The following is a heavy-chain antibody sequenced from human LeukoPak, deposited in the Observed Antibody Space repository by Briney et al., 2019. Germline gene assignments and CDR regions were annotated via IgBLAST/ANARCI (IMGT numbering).Heavy chain of an antibody. J-gene: IGHJ4*02. Sequence: ASVKVSCKASGYTFTGYYMHWVRQAPGQGLEWMGWINPNSGGTNYAQKFQGRVTMTRDTSISTAYMELSRLRSDDTAVYYCARDQKVGATRSSMSYWGQGTLVTVSS. CDR3: ARDQKVGATRSSMSY. CDR2: INPNSGGT. V-gene: IGHV1-2*02. CDR1: GYTFTGYY. D-gene: IGHD1-26*01.